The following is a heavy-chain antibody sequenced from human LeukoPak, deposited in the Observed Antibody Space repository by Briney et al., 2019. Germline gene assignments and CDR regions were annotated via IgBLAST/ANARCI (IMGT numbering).Heavy chain of an antibody. CDR3: ARGGRDGYRDY. CDR2: IYYSGST. Sequence: PSQTLSLTCTVSGGSISSYYWSWIRQPPGKGLEWIGYIYYSGSTNYNPSLKSRVTISVDTSKNQFSLKLSSVTAADTAVYYCARGGRDGYRDYWGQGTLVTVSS. D-gene: IGHD5-24*01. CDR1: GGSISSYY. J-gene: IGHJ4*02. V-gene: IGHV4-59*01.